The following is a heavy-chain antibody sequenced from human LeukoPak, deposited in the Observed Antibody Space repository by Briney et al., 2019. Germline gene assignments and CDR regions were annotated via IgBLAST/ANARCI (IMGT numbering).Heavy chain of an antibody. CDR1: GFTFSSYW. CDR2: INSGGSST. Sequence: PGGSLRLSCAASGFTFSSYWMHWVRQAPGKGLVWVSRINSGGSSTSYADSVKGRFTISRDNAKNTLYLQMNSLRAEDTAVYYCARGMRITMVRGVIPHDYWGQGTLVTVSS. D-gene: IGHD3-10*01. V-gene: IGHV3-74*01. J-gene: IGHJ4*02. CDR3: ARGMRITMVRGVIPHDY.